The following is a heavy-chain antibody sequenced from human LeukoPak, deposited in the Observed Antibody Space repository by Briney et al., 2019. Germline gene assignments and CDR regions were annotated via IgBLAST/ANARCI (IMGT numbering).Heavy chain of an antibody. CDR2: MNPKSGNT. Sequence: ASVKVSCKASGYTLSNYDINWVRQATGQGLEWMGWMNPKSGNTGYAQNFQGRITMIRNSSISTSYMELSSLRSEDTAVYYCARASRTYFGDYLYYFDSWGQGTLVTVSS. CDR1: GYTLSNYD. V-gene: IGHV1-8*01. J-gene: IGHJ4*02. CDR3: ARASRTYFGDYLYYFDS. D-gene: IGHD4-17*01.